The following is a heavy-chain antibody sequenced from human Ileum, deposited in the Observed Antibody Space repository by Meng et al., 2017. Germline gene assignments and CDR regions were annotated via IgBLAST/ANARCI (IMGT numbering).Heavy chain of an antibody. CDR2: IYYSGST. J-gene: IGHJ4*02. CDR3: ARVEGVGPFDY. D-gene: IGHD3-16*01. V-gene: IGHV4-31*03. CDR1: CGSNSGGGYY. Sequence: GHRQGLGPGLVQPSQTFALTFTVSCGSNSGGGYYWSWIRQHPGKGLEWSGYIYYSGSTYYNPSLKSRVTISVDTSKNQFSLKLSSVTAADTAVYYCARVEGVGPFDYWGQGTLVTVSS.